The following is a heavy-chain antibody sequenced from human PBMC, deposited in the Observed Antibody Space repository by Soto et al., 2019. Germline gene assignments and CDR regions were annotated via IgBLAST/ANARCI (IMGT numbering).Heavy chain of an antibody. CDR3: ARDSPRTGTKDY. J-gene: IGHJ4*02. D-gene: IGHD1-1*01. CDR2: IYSGGST. V-gene: IGHV3-53*01. CDR1: GFTVSSNY. Sequence: GGSLRLSCAASGFTVSSNYMSWVRQAPGKGLEWVSVIYSGGSTYYADPVKGRFTISRDNSKNTLYLQMNSLRAEDTAVYYCARDSPRTGTKDYWXQGTLVTVSS.